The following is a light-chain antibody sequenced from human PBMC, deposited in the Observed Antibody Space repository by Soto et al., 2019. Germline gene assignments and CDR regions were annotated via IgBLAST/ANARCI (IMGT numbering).Light chain of an antibody. V-gene: IGLV1-47*01. CDR3: AAWDGSLSGRVV. Sequence: QLVLTQPPSASGTPGQRVTISCSGSRSDIGSNYVYWYQQLPGAAPILLIYRNTQRPSGVPDRFSGSKSGTSASLAISGLRSEDEADYYCAAWDGSLSGRVVFGGGTKLTVL. CDR2: RNT. CDR1: RSDIGSNY. J-gene: IGLJ2*01.